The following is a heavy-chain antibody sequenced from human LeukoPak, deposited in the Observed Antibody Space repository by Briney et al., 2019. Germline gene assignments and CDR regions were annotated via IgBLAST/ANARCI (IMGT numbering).Heavy chain of an antibody. Sequence: GGSLRLSCAASGFTFSSYAMSWVRRAPGKGLEWVSGISGSGSITYYADSVKGRFTVSRDNSKNTLYLQMNSLRAEDTAVYYCAKDLYGDYDNDYWGQGTLVTVSS. CDR3: AKDLYGDYDNDY. CDR2: ISGSGSIT. D-gene: IGHD4-17*01. CDR1: GFTFSSYA. V-gene: IGHV3-23*01. J-gene: IGHJ4*02.